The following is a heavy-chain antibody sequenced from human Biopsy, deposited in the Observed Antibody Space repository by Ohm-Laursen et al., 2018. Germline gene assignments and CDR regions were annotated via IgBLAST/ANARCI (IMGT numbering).Heavy chain of an antibody. D-gene: IGHD3-10*01. CDR1: GDTFTTSA. J-gene: IGHJ6*02. Sequence: SSAKVSCKVSGDTFTTSAISWVRQVPGQGLDWMGRIIPILGTVDYGQNFQGRVTIRADTSTTFLELTSLRYDDTAVYYCASGDIGGIGLDVWGLGTTVTVSS. CDR3: ASGDIGGIGLDV. V-gene: IGHV1-69*04. CDR2: IIPILGTV.